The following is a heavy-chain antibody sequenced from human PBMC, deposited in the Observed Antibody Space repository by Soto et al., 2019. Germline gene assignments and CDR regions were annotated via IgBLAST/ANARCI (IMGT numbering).Heavy chain of an antibody. Sequence: ASVKVSCKASGGTFSSYAISWVRQAPGQGLEWMGWISAYNGNTNYAQKLQGRVTMTTDTSTSTAYMELRSLRSDDTAVYYCARYGGLRFLEWLSPYYFDYWGQGTLVTVSS. D-gene: IGHD3-3*01. CDR3: ARYGGLRFLEWLSPYYFDY. CDR2: ISAYNGNT. CDR1: GGTFSSYA. J-gene: IGHJ4*02. V-gene: IGHV1-18*01.